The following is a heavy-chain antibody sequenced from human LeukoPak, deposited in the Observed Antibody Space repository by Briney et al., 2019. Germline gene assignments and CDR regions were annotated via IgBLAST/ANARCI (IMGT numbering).Heavy chain of an antibody. D-gene: IGHD2-2*02. V-gene: IGHV3-30*16. CDR1: GFIFSYYA. J-gene: IGHJ4*02. Sequence: GGSLRLSCAASGFIFSYYAMHWVRQAPGKGREWVAVTSYDGSNKYYADSVKGRFTISRDNSKNTLYLQMNSLRAEDTAVYYCARDDCSSISCYIGLGYWGQGTLVTVSS. CDR2: TSYDGSNK. CDR3: ARDDCSSISCYIGLGY.